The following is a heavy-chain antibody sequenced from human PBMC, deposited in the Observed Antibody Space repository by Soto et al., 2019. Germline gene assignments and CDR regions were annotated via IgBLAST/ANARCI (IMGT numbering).Heavy chain of an antibody. CDR3: ARDPQGIAVDHPYHYGMDV. CDR2: TSSSGSTI. J-gene: IGHJ6*02. CDR1: GFTFSDYD. D-gene: IGHD6-19*01. V-gene: IGHV3-11*01. Sequence: QVELVESGGGLAKPGGSLRLSCAASGFTFSDYDMSWIRQAPGKGLEWVSYTSSSGSTIYYADSVKGRFTMSRDNAKNSMYLHMDSLRVEDTAVYYCARDPQGIAVDHPYHYGMDVWGQGTTVTVSS.